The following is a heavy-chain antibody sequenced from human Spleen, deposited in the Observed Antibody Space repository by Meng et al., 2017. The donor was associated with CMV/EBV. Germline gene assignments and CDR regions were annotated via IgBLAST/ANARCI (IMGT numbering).Heavy chain of an antibody. D-gene: IGHD6-19*01. Sequence: RGLVKPWQTRCLICDIYGERFSSNSGAWIGIRQSPSIGLDWLGRTYYRSKWYKGYAVSVKRRITINPDTSRIQCSLQLNSVTPEDTGMHYCGRSASSGCIDNWGQGTLVTVSS. J-gene: IGHJ4*02. CDR1: GERFSSNSGA. CDR3: GRSASSGCIDN. CDR2: TYYRSKWYK. V-gene: IGHV6-1*01.